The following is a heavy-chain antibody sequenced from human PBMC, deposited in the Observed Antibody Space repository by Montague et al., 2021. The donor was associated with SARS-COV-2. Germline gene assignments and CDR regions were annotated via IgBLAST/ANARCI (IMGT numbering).Heavy chain of an antibody. Sequence: SLRLSCAASGFTFSSYGMNWVRQAPGKGLEWVSAITNAGANTYYAGSVKGRFTISRDNSKNTLYLQLNSLRDEDTAVYYCAKEGVVVGADGFDYWGQGTMVIASS. CDR1: GFTFSSYG. CDR2: ITNAGANT. CDR3: AKEGVVVGADGFDY. V-gene: IGHV3-23*01. J-gene: IGHJ3*01. D-gene: IGHD3-22*01.